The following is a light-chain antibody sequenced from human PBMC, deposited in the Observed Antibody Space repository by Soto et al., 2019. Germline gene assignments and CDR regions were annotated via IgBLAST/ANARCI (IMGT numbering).Light chain of an antibody. CDR3: CLYAVMSYV. V-gene: IGLV2-11*01. CDR2: DVS. CDR1: SSDVGTYDF. J-gene: IGLJ1*01. Sequence: QYVLTQPLSVSWSPGQSVTISCTGTSSDVGTYDFVSWYQQHPGKAPRLMIFDVSERPSGVPDRFSGSKSGNTASLTISGLQAEDEAHYYCCLYAVMSYVFGNGTKVTV.